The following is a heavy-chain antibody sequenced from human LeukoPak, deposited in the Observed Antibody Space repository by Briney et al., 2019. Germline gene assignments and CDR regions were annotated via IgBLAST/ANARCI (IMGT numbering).Heavy chain of an antibody. CDR3: ARGQGTVSTH. V-gene: IGHV4-34*01. Sequence: SETLSLTCAVSGGSFSGYYWTWIRQPPGKGLEWIGEINHSGSANYNPSLMSRVTISLDTSKNHFSLNLSSVTAADTAVYYCARGQGTVSTHWGQGTLVTVSS. CDR2: INHSGSA. D-gene: IGHD5/OR15-5a*01. J-gene: IGHJ4*02. CDR1: GGSFSGYY.